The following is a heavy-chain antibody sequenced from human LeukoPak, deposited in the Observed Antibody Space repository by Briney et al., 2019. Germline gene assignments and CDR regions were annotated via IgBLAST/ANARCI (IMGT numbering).Heavy chain of an antibody. CDR3: AKGKETSDWYNFDQ. CDR2: ISSSGSTI. D-gene: IGHD3-9*01. CDR1: GFTFSSYE. Sequence: QPGGSLRLSCAASGFTFSSYEMNCVRQAPGKGLEWVSYISSSGSTIYYADSVKGRFTISRDNAKNSLYLQMNSLRAEDTAVYYCAKGKETSDWYNFDQWGQGTLVTVSS. J-gene: IGHJ4*02. V-gene: IGHV3-48*03.